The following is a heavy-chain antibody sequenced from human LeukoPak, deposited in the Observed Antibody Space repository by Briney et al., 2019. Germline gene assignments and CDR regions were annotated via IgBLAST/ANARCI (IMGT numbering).Heavy chain of an antibody. D-gene: IGHD5-24*01. V-gene: IGHV1-2*06. CDR1: GYTFTGYY. CDR3: ARVGDGLNDAFDI. J-gene: IGHJ3*02. CDR2: INPNTGGT. Sequence: ASVKVSCKASGYTFTGYYMNWVRQAPGQGLEWLGRINPNTGGTNFAQSFQGRVTMTMDTSITTAYMELSRLRSDDTAVYYCARVGDGLNDAFDIWGQGTMVTVSS.